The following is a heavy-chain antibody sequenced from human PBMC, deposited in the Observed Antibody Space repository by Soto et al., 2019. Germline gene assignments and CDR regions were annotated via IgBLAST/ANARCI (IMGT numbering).Heavy chain of an antibody. CDR2: IYYSGST. CDR1: GGSVSSDSYY. V-gene: IGHV4-61*01. Sequence: QVQLQESGPGLVKPSETLSLTCTVSGGSVSSDSYYWSWIRQPPGKGLEWIGYIYYSGSTNYNPSLKSRATISVAPSTNQFSLQLSSVTAADTAEAYSARQIRCPGGLFDYWGQGTLVTVSS. J-gene: IGHJ4*02. CDR3: ARQIRCPGGLFDY. D-gene: IGHD4-17*01.